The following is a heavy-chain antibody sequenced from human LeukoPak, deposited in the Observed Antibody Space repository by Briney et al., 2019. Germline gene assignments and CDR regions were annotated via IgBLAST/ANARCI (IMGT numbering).Heavy chain of an antibody. CDR3: STVTLERSRSFYYYMDV. J-gene: IGHJ6*03. Sequence: GGSLRLSCTTSGFSFDDFAISWFRQAPGKGLEWITSIRSRSYGGTTDYAASVRGRFSISRDASKSIAYLQVNSLKTEDTAVYFCSTVTLERSRSFYYYMDVWGKGTTVTVSS. V-gene: IGHV3-49*03. D-gene: IGHD1-1*01. CDR1: GFSFDDFA. CDR2: IRSRSYGGTT.